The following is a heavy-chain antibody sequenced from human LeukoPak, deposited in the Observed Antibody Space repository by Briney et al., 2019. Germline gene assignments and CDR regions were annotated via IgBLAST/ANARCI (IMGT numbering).Heavy chain of an antibody. D-gene: IGHD3-10*01. Sequence: ASVKVPCKASGYTFTGYYMHWVRQAPGQGLEWMGWINPNSGGTNYAQKFQGRVTMTRDTSISTAYMELSRLRSDDTAVYYCARVYGSGSYYYDYWGQGTLVTVSS. V-gene: IGHV1-2*02. CDR2: INPNSGGT. J-gene: IGHJ4*02. CDR1: GYTFTGYY. CDR3: ARVYGSGSYYYDY.